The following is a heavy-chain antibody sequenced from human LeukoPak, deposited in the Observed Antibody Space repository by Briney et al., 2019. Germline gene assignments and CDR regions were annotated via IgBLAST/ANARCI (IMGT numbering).Heavy chain of an antibody. D-gene: IGHD3-10*01. CDR3: ARDGEAFDI. V-gene: IGHV1-2*02. Sequence: ASVKVSCKASGGTFSSYAISWVRQAPGQGLEWMGWINPNSGGTNYAQKFQGRVTMTRDTSISTAYMELSRLRSDDTAVYYCARDGEAFDIWGQGTMVTVSS. CDR2: INPNSGGT. CDR1: GGTFSSYA. J-gene: IGHJ3*02.